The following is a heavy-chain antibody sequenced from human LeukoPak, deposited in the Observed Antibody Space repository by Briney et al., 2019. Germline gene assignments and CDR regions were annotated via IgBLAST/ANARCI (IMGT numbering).Heavy chain of an antibody. D-gene: IGHD3-10*01. Sequence: GGSLRLSCAASGVTFSSYAMHWVRQAPGKGLEWVAVISYDGSNKYYADSVKGRFTISRDNSQTTLYLQMNSLRAEDTALYYCARDVVRGVMEYYYYYGMDVWGQGTTVTVSS. CDR2: ISYDGSNK. V-gene: IGHV3-30-3*01. CDR1: GVTFSSYA. CDR3: ARDVVRGVMEYYYYYGMDV. J-gene: IGHJ6*02.